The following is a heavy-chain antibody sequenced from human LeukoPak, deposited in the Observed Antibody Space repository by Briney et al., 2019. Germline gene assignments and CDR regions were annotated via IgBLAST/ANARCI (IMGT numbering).Heavy chain of an antibody. D-gene: IGHD5-18*01. CDR1: GFTFSDYY. CDR2: INHSGST. V-gene: IGHV4-34*01. CDR3: VRGVDTAMVFFDY. J-gene: IGHJ4*02. Sequence: GSLRLSCAASGFTFSDYYMNWIRQPPGKGLEWIGEINHSGSTNYNPSLKSRVTISVDTSKNQFSLKLSSVTAADTAVYYCVRGVDTAMVFFDYWGQGTLVTVSS.